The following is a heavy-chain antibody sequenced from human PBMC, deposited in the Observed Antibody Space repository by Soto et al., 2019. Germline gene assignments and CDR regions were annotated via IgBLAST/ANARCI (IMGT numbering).Heavy chain of an antibody. V-gene: IGHV3-23*01. Sequence: GGALRLSCAASGFTFSSYAMSWVRQAPGKGLEWVSAISGSGGSTYYADSVKGRFTISRDNSKNTLYLQMNSLRAEDTAVYYCAKDSIVVYYCDSSGYPPLDYWGQGTLVTVSS. CDR2: ISGSGGST. J-gene: IGHJ4*02. CDR3: AKDSIVVYYCDSSGYPPLDY. CDR1: GFTFSSYA. D-gene: IGHD3-22*01.